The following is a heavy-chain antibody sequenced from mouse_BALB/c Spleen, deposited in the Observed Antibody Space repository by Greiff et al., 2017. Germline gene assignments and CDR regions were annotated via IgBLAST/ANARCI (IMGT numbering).Heavy chain of an antibody. CDR3: ARHTTVVAYYAMDY. V-gene: IGHV5-6-2*01. J-gene: IGHJ4*01. CDR1: GFTFSSYY. CDR2: INSNGGST. Sequence: DVKLVESGGGLVKLGGSLKLSCAASGFTFSSYYMSWVRQTPEKRLELVAAINSNGGSTYYPDTVKGRFTISRDNAKNTLYLQMSSLKSEDTALYYCARHTTVVAYYAMDYWGQGTSVTVSS. D-gene: IGHD1-1*01.